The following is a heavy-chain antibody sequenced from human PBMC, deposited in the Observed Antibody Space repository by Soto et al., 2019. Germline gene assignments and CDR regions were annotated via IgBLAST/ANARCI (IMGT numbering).Heavy chain of an antibody. V-gene: IGHV5-10-1*01. CDR2: IDPSDSYT. Sequence: PGESLKISCQGSGYSFTKYWISWLRQMPGKGLEWMGRIDPSDSYTNFSPSFQGHVTISADKSINTAYLQWSSLKASDTAMYYCARIRASSGAHFDIWGQGTLVTVSS. J-gene: IGHJ4*02. D-gene: IGHD2-15*01. CDR3: ARIRASSGAHFDI. CDR1: GYSFTKYW.